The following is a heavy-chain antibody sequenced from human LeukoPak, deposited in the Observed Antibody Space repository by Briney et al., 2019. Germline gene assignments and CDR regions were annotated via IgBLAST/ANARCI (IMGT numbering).Heavy chain of an antibody. CDR2: IKQDGSEK. D-gene: IGHD6-19*01. V-gene: IGHV3-7*01. J-gene: IGHJ6*02. CDR3: ARDYSSGWPYYYYYGMDV. CDR1: GFAFSDYG. Sequence: GGSLRLSCAASGFAFSDYGMAWLRQAPGKGLEWVANIKQDGSEKYYVDSVKGRFTISRDNAKNSLYLQMNSLRAEDTAVYYCARDYSSGWPYYYYYGMDVWGQGTTVTVSS.